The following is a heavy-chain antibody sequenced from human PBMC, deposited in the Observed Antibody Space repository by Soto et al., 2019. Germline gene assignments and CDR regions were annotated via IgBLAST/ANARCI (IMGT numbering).Heavy chain of an antibody. J-gene: IGHJ4*02. CDR1: GNTFSTYT. CDR3: ARGAGYYGPYYYFDY. D-gene: IGHD3-22*01. Sequence: SVKVSCKASGNTFSTYTITWMRQAPGQGLEWMGGIIPRSATSNYAQKFQGRVTMTTDTSTSTAYMELRSLRSDDTAVYFCARGAGYYGPYYYFDYWGQGTLVTV. CDR2: IIPRSATS. V-gene: IGHV1-69*05.